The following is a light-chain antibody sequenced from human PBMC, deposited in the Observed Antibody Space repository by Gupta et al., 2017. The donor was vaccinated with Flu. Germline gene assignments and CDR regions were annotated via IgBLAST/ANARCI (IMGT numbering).Light chain of an antibody. CDR3: QQYHSYPYT. J-gene: IGKJ2*01. CDR1: QSVSSR. Sequence: DIQMTQSPSTLSASVGDRVTITCRASQSVSSRLAWYQQKPGKVPNVLIYKASSLESGVPSRFSGSGSGTEFTLTISSLQPDDFATYYCQQYHSYPYTFGQGTKLEIK. V-gene: IGKV1-5*03. CDR2: KAS.